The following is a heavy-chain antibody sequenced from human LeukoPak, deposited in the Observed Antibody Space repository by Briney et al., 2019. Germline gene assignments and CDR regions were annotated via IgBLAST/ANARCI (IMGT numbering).Heavy chain of an antibody. CDR3: AREEDNADEYLREDY. J-gene: IGHJ4*02. CDR1: GLPFSSYW. CDR2: IKQDGSDK. V-gene: IGHV3-7*01. D-gene: IGHD2-15*01. Sequence: GSLRLSCAASGLPFSSYWMSWVRQAPGKGLEWVANIKQDGSDKNYVDSVRGRFTISRDNARNSLYLQMNSLRAEDTAVYYCAREEDNADEYLREDYWGQGTLVTVSS.